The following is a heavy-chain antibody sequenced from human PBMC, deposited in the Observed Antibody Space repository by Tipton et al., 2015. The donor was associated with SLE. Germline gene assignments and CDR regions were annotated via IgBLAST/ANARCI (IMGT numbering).Heavy chain of an antibody. V-gene: IGHV4-59*12. Sequence: LRLSCTVSGGSISSYYWSWIRQPPGKGLEWIGSIYYSGSTYYNPSLKSRVTISVDTSKNQFSLKLSSVTAADTAVYYCARLRAEMAAITAFDIWGQGTMVTVSS. J-gene: IGHJ3*02. CDR2: IYYSGST. CDR1: GGSISSYY. CDR3: ARLRAEMAAITAFDI. D-gene: IGHD5-24*01.